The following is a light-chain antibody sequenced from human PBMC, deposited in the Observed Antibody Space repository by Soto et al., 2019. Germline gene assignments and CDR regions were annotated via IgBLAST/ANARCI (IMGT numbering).Light chain of an antibody. CDR2: EGT. Sequence: QSVLTQPASVSGSPGQSITIACTGTSSDVGSHIAVSWYQQPPGKAPKLIIYEGTKRPSGISNRFSGSKSGNTASLTISGLQAEDEADYYCCSYTDTGTFVFGTGTKVTVL. CDR3: CSYTDTGTFV. CDR1: SSDVGSHIA. V-gene: IGLV2-23*01. J-gene: IGLJ1*01.